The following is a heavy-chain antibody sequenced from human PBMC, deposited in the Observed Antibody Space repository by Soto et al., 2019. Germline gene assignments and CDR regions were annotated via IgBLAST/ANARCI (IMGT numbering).Heavy chain of an antibody. V-gene: IGHV4-59*01. D-gene: IGHD3-9*01. CDR3: ARRRTYYDILTGYQGYYFDY. CDR1: GGSISSYY. CDR2: IYYSGST. J-gene: IGHJ4*02. Sequence: SETLSLTCTVSGGSISSYYWSWTRQPPGKGLEWIGYIYYSGSTNYNPSLKSRVTISVDTSKNQFSLKLSSVTAADTAVYYCARRRTYYDILTGYQGYYFDYWGQGTLVTVSS.